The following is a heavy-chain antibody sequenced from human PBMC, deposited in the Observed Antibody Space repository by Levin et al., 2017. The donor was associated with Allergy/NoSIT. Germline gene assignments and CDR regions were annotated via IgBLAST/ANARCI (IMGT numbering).Heavy chain of an antibody. D-gene: IGHD3-3*01. CDR1: GGSIISTNYY. Sequence: SETLSLICTVSGGSIISTNYYWGWIRQPPGKGLEWIGSIYYTGSSHYNPSLKSRVTISVDTSKDHFSLNLTSVTAADTAVYFCARSSSLEYFDPWGQGTLVTVSS. V-gene: IGHV4-39*02. CDR3: ARSSSLEYFDP. J-gene: IGHJ5*02. CDR2: IYYTGSS.